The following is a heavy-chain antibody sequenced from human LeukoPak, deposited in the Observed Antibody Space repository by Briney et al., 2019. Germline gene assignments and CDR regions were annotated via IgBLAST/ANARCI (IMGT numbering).Heavy chain of an antibody. CDR3: ASLSIRSSANSGSYYRDDY. CDR2: IYTTGST. Sequence: PSETLSLTCSVSGDSISSGSYYWSWIRQPAGKGLERIGRIYTTGSTNYNPSLKSRVTISVDTSENQFSLKLSSVTAADTAVYYCASLSIRSSANSGSYYRDDYWGQGTLVTVSS. J-gene: IGHJ4*02. CDR1: GDSISSGSYY. V-gene: IGHV4-61*02. D-gene: IGHD1-26*01.